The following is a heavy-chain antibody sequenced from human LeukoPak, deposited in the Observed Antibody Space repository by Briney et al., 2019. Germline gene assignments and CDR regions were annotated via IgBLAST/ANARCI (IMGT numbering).Heavy chain of an antibody. J-gene: IGHJ6*02. Sequence: GESLKISCKGSGYSFTSYWIGWVRQMPGKGLEWMGIIYPGDSDTRYSPSFQGQVTISADKSISIAYLQWSSLKASDTAMYYCARRGIAAAGTPNYYYYGMDAWGQGTTVTVSS. CDR1: GYSFTSYW. V-gene: IGHV5-51*01. CDR3: ARRGIAAAGTPNYYYYGMDA. CDR2: IYPGDSDT. D-gene: IGHD6-13*01.